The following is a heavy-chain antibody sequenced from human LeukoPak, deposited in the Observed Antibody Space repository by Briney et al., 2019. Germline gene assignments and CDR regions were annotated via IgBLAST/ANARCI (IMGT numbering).Heavy chain of an antibody. Sequence: SETLSLTCAVYGGSFSGYYWSWIRQPPGKGLEWIGEINHSGSANYNPSLKSRVTISVDTSKNQFSLKLSSVTAADAAVYYCARESASIAAVGPIYWCFDLWGRGTPVTVSS. CDR2: INHSGSA. J-gene: IGHJ2*01. D-gene: IGHD6-13*01. CDR3: ARESASIAAVGPIYWCFDL. CDR1: GGSFSGYY. V-gene: IGHV4-34*01.